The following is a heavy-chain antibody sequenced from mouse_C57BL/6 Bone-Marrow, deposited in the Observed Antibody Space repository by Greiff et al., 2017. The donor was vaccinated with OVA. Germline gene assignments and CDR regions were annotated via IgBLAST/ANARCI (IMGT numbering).Heavy chain of an antibody. J-gene: IGHJ4*01. CDR2: IYPGSGNT. Sequence: QVQLQQSGAELVRPGASVKLSCKASGYTFTDYYINWVKQRPGQGLEWIARIYPGSGNTYYNEKFKGKATLTAEKSSSTAYMQLSSLTSEDSAVYFCANYYGSSYDAMDYWGQGTSVTVSS. CDR1: GYTFTDYY. V-gene: IGHV1-76*01. CDR3: ANYYGSSYDAMDY. D-gene: IGHD1-1*01.